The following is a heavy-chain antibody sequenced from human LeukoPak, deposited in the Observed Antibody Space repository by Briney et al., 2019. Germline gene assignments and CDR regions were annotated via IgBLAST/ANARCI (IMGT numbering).Heavy chain of an antibody. Sequence: GASVKVSCKASGYTFSRYGISWVRQPPGQGLEWMGWISAYNGNTHYAQKLQGRVTMTTDTSTSTAYMELRSLRSDDTAVYYCARDPDGDYDFDYWGQGTLVTVSS. V-gene: IGHV1-18*01. J-gene: IGHJ4*02. D-gene: IGHD4-17*01. CDR1: GYTFSRYG. CDR3: ARDPDGDYDFDY. CDR2: ISAYNGNT.